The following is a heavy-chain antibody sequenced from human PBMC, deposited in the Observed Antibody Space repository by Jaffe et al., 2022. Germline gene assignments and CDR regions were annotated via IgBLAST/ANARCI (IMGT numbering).Heavy chain of an antibody. J-gene: IGHJ3*02. Sequence: QVQLVQSGAEVKKPGSSVKVSCKASGGTFSSYTISWVRQAPGQGLEWMGRIIPILGIANYAQKFQGRVTITADKSTSTAYMELSSLRSEDTAVYYCARRGSDYYDSSGYYAAFDIWGQGTMVTVSS. D-gene: IGHD3-22*01. CDR1: GGTFSSYT. CDR2: IIPILGIA. CDR3: ARRGSDYYDSSGYYAAFDI. V-gene: IGHV1-69*02.